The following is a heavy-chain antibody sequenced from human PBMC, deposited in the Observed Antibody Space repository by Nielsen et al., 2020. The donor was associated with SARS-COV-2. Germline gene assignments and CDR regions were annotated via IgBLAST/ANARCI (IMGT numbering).Heavy chain of an antibody. V-gene: IGHV3-7*03. CDR2: IRPDGTGA. CDR1: GFTFSASW. J-gene: IGHJ4*02. Sequence: GALKISCAASGFTFSASWMAWVRPAPGKGLEWLSNIRPDGTGANYVDSVKGRFTISRDNAKNLLYLQMGSLRADDTAVYFCKSEGNWGQGTLVTVPS. CDR3: KSEGN.